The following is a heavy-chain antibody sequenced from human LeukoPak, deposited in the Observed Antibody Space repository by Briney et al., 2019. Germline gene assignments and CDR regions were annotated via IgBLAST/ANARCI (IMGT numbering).Heavy chain of an antibody. CDR1: GGSISSYY. V-gene: IGHV4-59*01. CDR3: ARDKRSYYFDY. Sequence: SETLSLTCTVSGGSISSYYWSWIRQPPGKGLEWIGYIYHSGSTNYNPSLKSRVTISVDTSKKQFSLKLSSVTAADTAIYYCARDKRSYYFDYWGQGTLVTVSS. CDR2: IYHSGST. J-gene: IGHJ4*02.